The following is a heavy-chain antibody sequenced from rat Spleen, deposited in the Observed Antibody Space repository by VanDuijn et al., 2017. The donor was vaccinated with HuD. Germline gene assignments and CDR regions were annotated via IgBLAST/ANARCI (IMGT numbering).Heavy chain of an antibody. CDR2: ISYGDRSGHSST. CDR1: GFTFSDYY. Sequence: EVQLVESGGGLVQPGRSLKLSCAASGFTFSDYYMAWVRQAPTKGLEWVATISYGDRSGHSSTYYRDSVKGRFTISRDNRKSTLYLQMDSLRSEDTATYYCARRHYGYTDYFDYWGQGVMVTVSS. V-gene: IGHV5-29*01. D-gene: IGHD1-9*01. J-gene: IGHJ2*01. CDR3: ARRHYGYTDYFDY.